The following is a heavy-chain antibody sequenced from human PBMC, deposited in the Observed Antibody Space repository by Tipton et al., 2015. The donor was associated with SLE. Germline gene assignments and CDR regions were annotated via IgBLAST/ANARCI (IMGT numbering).Heavy chain of an antibody. V-gene: IGHV4-61*09. CDR3: ARGYYFDY. J-gene: IGHJ4*02. Sequence: TLSLTCTVSGGSISSGSYYWSWIRQPAGKGLEWIGHMYTSGSTNYNTSLKSRVTISLDTSKNQFSLRVSSVTAADTAVYYCARGYYFDYWGQGTLVTVSS. CDR2: MYTSGST. CDR1: GGSISSGSYY.